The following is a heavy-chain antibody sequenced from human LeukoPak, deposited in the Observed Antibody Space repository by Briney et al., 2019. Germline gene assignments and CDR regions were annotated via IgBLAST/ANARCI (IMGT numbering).Heavy chain of an antibody. V-gene: IGHV3-21*01. CDR3: ARNSITGRCFVY. J-gene: IGHJ4*02. Sequence: GGSLSLSCAASRFTFTSYTMNWVRQAPGKGLEWVSSISSSGGYTYYADSVKGRFTISRDNAKNSLYLQMNSLRAEDTAVYYCARNSITGRCFVYWGPATLATVSS. CDR1: RFTFTSYT. D-gene: IGHD1-14*01. CDR2: ISSSGGYT.